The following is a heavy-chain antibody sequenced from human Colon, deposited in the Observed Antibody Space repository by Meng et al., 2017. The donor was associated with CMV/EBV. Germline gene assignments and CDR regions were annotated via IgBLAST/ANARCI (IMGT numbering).Heavy chain of an antibody. J-gene: IGHJ4*02. V-gene: IGHV3-23*01. CDR3: AKAIDFDS. CDR1: GFTFSNYE. D-gene: IGHD3-16*02. Sequence: GGSLRLSCAASGFTFSNYEMSWVRQAPGKGLEWVSAISGSGGSTYYADSVKGRFTISRDNSKNTVYLQMNSLRGEDTALYYCAKAIDFDSWGQGTLVTVSS. CDR2: ISGSGGST.